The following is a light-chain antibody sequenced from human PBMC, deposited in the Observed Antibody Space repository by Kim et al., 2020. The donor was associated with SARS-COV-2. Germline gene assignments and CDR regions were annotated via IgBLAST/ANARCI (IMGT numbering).Light chain of an antibody. CDR1: QSVSSN. CDR2: GAS. CDR3: QQYNNWPPMYT. J-gene: IGKJ2*01. Sequence: EIVMTQSPATLSVSPGERATLSCRASQSVSSNLAWYQQKPGQAPRLFIYGASTRATGIPARFSGSGSGTEFTLTISSLQSEDFAVYYCQQYNNWPPMYTFGQGTKLEI. V-gene: IGKV3-15*01.